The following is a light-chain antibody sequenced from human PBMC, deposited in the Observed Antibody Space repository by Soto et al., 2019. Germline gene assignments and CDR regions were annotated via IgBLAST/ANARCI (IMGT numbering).Light chain of an antibody. CDR3: QQLSRFPLT. CDR2: SAS. V-gene: IGKV1-9*01. Sequence: DIRLTQSPSFLSASVGDTVTITCRASQALSNYLAWSQQKPGKAPDLLIYSASTLRSGVPSRFSGSGSETEFTLTISALQPEDFATYFCQQLSRFPLTFGGGTKVEI. CDR1: QALSNY. J-gene: IGKJ4*01.